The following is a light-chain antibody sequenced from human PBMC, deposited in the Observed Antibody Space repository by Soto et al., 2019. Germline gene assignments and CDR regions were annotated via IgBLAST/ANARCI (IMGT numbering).Light chain of an antibody. CDR1: SSNIGAGYD. J-gene: IGLJ2*01. CDR3: QSYDSSLSVV. V-gene: IGLV1-40*01. Sequence: QSVLTQPPSVSGAPGQRVTISCTGSSSNIGAGYDVNWYQQLSGTAPKLLIYGNNNRPSGVPDRFSGSKSGTSASLAITGLQAEDEADYYCQSYDSSLSVVFGGGTKVTVL. CDR2: GNN.